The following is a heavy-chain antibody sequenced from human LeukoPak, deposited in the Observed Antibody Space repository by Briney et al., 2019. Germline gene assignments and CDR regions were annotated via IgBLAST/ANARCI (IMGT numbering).Heavy chain of an antibody. J-gene: IGHJ3*02. D-gene: IGHD4-11*01. CDR3: AREGGDYGNYDDAFDI. CDR1: GFTFSSYG. CDR2: IWYDGSNK. V-gene: IGHV3-33*01. Sequence: GSLRLSCAASGFTFSSYGMHWVRQAPGKGLEWVAIIWYDGSNKYYADSVKGRFTISRDNSKITVYLQMNGLRAEDTAVYYCAREGGDYGNYDDAFDIWGQGTMVTVSS.